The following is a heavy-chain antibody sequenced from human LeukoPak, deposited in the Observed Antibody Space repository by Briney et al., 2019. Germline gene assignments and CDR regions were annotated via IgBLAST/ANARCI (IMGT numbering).Heavy chain of an antibody. D-gene: IGHD1-7*01. CDR2: INHSGST. CDR1: GGSFSGYY. Sequence: SSETLSLTCAVYGGSFSGYYWSWIRQPPGKGLEWIGEINHSGSTNYNPSLKSRVTISVDTSKNQFSLKLSSVTAADTAVYYCARVGAYNWNWFSWFDPWGQGTLVTVSS. CDR3: ARVGAYNWNWFSWFDP. J-gene: IGHJ5*02. V-gene: IGHV4-34*01.